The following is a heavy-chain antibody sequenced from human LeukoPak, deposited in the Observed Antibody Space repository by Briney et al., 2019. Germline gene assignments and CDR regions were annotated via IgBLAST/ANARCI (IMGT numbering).Heavy chain of an antibody. CDR2: INVNKGNT. D-gene: IGHD3-22*01. Sequence: ASVKVSCKASGYSFSTYGISWVRQAPGQGLEWMGWINVNKGNTNYAQTFQGRITVTTDTSTSTAYMELRSLRSDDPAVYYCARDSDSTGNYLDYFDYWGQGTLVTVSS. CDR3: ARDSDSTGNYLDYFDY. J-gene: IGHJ4*02. V-gene: IGHV1-18*01. CDR1: GYSFSTYG.